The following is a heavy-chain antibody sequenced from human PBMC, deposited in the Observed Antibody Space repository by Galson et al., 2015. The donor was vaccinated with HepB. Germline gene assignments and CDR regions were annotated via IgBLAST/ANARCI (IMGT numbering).Heavy chain of an antibody. CDR1: GFTVSSNY. CDR2: IYSGGST. CDR3: ARHIAVAGYDY. V-gene: IGHV3-66*04. Sequence: SLRLSCAASGFTVSSNYMSWVRQAPGKGLEWVSVIYSGGSTYYADSVKGRFTISRDNSKNTLYLQMNSLRAEDTAVYYCARHIAVAGYDYWGQGTLVTVSS. J-gene: IGHJ4*02. D-gene: IGHD6-19*01.